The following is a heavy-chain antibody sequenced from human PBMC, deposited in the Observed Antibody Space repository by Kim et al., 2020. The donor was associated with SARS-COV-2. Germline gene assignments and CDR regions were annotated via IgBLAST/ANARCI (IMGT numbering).Heavy chain of an antibody. D-gene: IGHD3-16*01. CDR2: GST. V-gene: IGHV4-39*01. J-gene: IGHJ5*02. Sequence: GSTYYNPSPKSRVTNSVDTSKNQCSLKLSSVTAADTAVYYCARGGNWFDPWGQGTLVTVSS. CDR3: ARGGNWFDP.